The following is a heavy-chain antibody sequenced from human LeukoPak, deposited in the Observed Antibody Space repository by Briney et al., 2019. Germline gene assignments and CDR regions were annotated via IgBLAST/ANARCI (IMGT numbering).Heavy chain of an antibody. V-gene: IGHV3-11*01. CDR1: GFTFSDYY. D-gene: IGHD3-9*01. J-gene: IGHJ5*02. CDR2: ISSSGSTI. Sequence: GGSLRLSCAAPGFTFSDYYMSWIRQAPGKGLEWVSYISSSGSTIYYADSVKGRFTISRDNAKNSLYLQMNSLRAEDTAVYYCARDPGYYDILTGSCLNWFDPWGRGTLVTVSS. CDR3: ARDPGYYDILTGSCLNWFDP.